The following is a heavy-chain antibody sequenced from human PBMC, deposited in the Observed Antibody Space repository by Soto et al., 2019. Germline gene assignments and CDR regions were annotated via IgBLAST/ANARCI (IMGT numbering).Heavy chain of an antibody. V-gene: IGHV4-31*03. CDR1: GGSISSGGYY. Sequence: PSETLSLTCTVSGGSISSGGYYWSWIRQHPGKGLEWIGYIYYSGSTYYNPSLKSRVTISVDTSKNQFSLKLSSVTAADTAVYYCARIPRPGGATPIRYYFDYWGQGTLVTVSS. J-gene: IGHJ4*02. CDR3: ARIPRPGGATPIRYYFDY. D-gene: IGHD1-26*01. CDR2: IYYSGST.